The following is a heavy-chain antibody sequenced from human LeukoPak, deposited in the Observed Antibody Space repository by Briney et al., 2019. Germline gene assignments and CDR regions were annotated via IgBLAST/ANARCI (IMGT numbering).Heavy chain of an antibody. J-gene: IGHJ4*02. CDR3: ARENIEQWPAFDY. Sequence: RASVKVSCKASGYTLTGYYMHWVRQAPGQGPEWMGWINGNSGGTKYAQKLEGRVTMTSDTSTSTVQMDLGTLRSDDTAVYYCARENIEQWPAFDYWGQGTPVTVSS. CDR2: INGNSGGT. CDR1: GYTLTGYY. V-gene: IGHV1-2*02. D-gene: IGHD1/OR15-1a*01.